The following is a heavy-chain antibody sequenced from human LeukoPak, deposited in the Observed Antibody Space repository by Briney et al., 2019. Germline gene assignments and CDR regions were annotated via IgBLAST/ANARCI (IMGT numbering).Heavy chain of an antibody. J-gene: IGHJ6*02. CDR1: GFIFTTYW. V-gene: IGHV3-21*01. CDR2: ISSSSSYI. CDR3: ARDHFYDSSGYYYGNTYYGMDV. D-gene: IGHD3-22*01. Sequence: PGGSLRLSCSASGFIFTTYWMNWVRQAPGKGLEWVSSISSSSSYIYYADSVKGRFTISRDNAKNSLYLQMNSLRAEDTAVYYCARDHFYDSSGYYYGNTYYGMDVWGQGTTVTVSS.